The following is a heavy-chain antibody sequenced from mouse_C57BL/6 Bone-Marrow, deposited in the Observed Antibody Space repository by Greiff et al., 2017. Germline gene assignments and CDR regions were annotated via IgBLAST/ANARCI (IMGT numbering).Heavy chain of an antibody. D-gene: IGHD1-1*01. CDR3: TPYGPPFAY. CDR1: GFNIKDDY. Sequence: EVQLQQSGAELVRPGASVKLSCTASGFNIKDDYMHGVKQRPEQGLEWIGWIDPENGDTEYASKVQGKATITADTSSNTAYLQLSSLTSEETAGYYCTPYGPPFAYWGQGTLVTVSA. V-gene: IGHV14-4*01. J-gene: IGHJ3*01. CDR2: IDPENGDT.